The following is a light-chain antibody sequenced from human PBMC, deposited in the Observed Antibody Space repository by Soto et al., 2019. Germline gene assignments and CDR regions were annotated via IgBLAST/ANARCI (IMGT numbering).Light chain of an antibody. V-gene: IGLV2-8*01. Sequence: QSVLTQPPSASGSPGQSVTISCTGTSSDIGAYNYVSWFQQHPGKAPKLMIYEVSKRPSGVPDRFSGSKSGNTASLTVSGLQAEDEADYYCSSYAGSNTHYVFGTGTKVTVL. CDR1: SSDIGAYNY. J-gene: IGLJ1*01. CDR2: EVS. CDR3: SSYAGSNTHYV.